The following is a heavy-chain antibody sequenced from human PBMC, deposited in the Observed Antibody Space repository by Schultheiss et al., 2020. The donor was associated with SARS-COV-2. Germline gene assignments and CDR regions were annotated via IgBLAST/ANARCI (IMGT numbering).Heavy chain of an antibody. V-gene: IGHV3-23*01. D-gene: IGHD4/OR15-4a*01. J-gene: IGHJ4*02. CDR1: GFTVSSNY. CDR2: ISGSGGST. CDR3: TKDRVYGDRLFDS. Sequence: GGSLRLSCAASGFTVSSNYMSWVRQAPGKGLEWVSAISGSGGSTYYADSVKGRFTISRDNSKNTLYLQLSNLRADDTAVYFCTKDRVYGDRLFDSWGQGTLVTVSS.